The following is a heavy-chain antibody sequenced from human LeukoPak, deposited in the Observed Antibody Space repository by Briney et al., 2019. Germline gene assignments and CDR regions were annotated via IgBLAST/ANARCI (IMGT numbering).Heavy chain of an antibody. J-gene: IGHJ4*02. CDR3: ARVAAASDFDY. CDR2: IFYSGTT. V-gene: IGHV4-59*12. D-gene: IGHD6-13*01. Sequence: PSETLSLTCTVSGGSISGYYWGWIRQPPGKGLEYIGFIFYSGTTNYNPSLKSRVTMSVDTSKNQFSLKLSSVTAADTAVYYCARVAAASDFDYWGQGTLVTVSS. CDR1: GGSISGYY.